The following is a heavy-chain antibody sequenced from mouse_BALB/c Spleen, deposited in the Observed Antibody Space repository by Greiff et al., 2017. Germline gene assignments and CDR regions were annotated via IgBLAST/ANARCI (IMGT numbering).Heavy chain of an antibody. J-gene: IGHJ2*01. CDR1: GFAFSSYD. Sequence: EVQGVESGGGLVKPGGSLKLSCAASGFAFSSYDMSWVRQTPEKRLEWVAYISSGGGSTYYPDTVKGRFTISRDNAKNTLYLQMSSLKSEDTAMYYCARDYYGYDYFDYWGQGTTLTVSS. CDR2: ISSGGGST. V-gene: IGHV5-12-1*01. D-gene: IGHD1-2*01. CDR3: ARDYYGYDYFDY.